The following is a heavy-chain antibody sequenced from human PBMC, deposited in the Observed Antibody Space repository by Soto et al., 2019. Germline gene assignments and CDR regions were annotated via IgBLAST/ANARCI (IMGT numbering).Heavy chain of an antibody. V-gene: IGHV4-34*01. CDR3: GRGDWNYCGMDV. J-gene: IGHJ6*02. CDR2: INHNGGT. Sequence: QVQLQQWGAGLLKPSETLSLTCAVYGWSFSGYYWTWIRQPPGKGLEWIGEINHNGGTNYNPSLKSRVTISVDTSKNQFSLKLSSVTAANTAVYYCGRGDWNYCGMDVWGQGTTVTVSS. D-gene: IGHD1-1*01. CDR1: GWSFSGYY.